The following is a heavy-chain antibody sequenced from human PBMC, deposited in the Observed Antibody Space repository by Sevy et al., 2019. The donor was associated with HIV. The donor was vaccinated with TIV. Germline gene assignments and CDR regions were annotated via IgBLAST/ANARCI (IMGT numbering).Heavy chain of an antibody. D-gene: IGHD3-22*01. CDR2: FDPEDEET. CDR3: ATTKYYYDSSGSPFDY. CDR1: GYTLSELS. J-gene: IGHJ4*02. V-gene: IGHV1-24*01. Sequence: ASVKVSCKVSGYTLSELSMHWVRLAPGKGLEWMGSFDPEDEETTYAQKFQGRVTMTEDTSTDIAYMELSSLRSEDTTVYSSATTKYYYDSSGSPFDYWGQGTLVTVSS.